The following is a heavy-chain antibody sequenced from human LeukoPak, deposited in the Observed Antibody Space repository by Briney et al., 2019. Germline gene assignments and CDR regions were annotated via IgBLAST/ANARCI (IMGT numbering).Heavy chain of an antibody. V-gene: IGHV3-23*01. CDR1: GFTFSSYA. D-gene: IGHD6-13*01. CDR3: AKSLDPYSSSWYGGFDY. CDR2: ISGSGGST. Sequence: GGSLRLSCAASGFTFSSYAMSWVRQAPGKGLEWVSAISGSGGSTYYADSVKGRFTISRDNSKNTLYLQMNSLRAEDTAVYYCAKSLDPYSSSWYGGFDYWGQGTLATVSS. J-gene: IGHJ4*02.